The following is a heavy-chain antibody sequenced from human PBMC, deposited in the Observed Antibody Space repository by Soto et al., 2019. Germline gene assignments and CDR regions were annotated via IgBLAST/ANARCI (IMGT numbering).Heavy chain of an antibody. J-gene: IGHJ4*02. CDR1: GFTFSSYA. V-gene: IGHV3-30-3*01. Sequence: GGSLRLSCAASGFTFSSYAMHWVRQAPGKGLEWVAVISYDGSNKYYADSVKGRFTISRDNSKNTLYLQMNSLRAEDTAVYYCARDTMVRGAFDSWGQGTLVTVSS. CDR2: ISYDGSNK. CDR3: ARDTMVRGAFDS. D-gene: IGHD3-10*01.